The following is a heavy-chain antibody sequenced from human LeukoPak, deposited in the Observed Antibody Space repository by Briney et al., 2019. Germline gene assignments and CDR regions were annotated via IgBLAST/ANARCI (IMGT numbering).Heavy chain of an antibody. V-gene: IGHV4-34*01. D-gene: IGHD3-10*02. CDR2: INHSGST. J-gene: IGHJ4*02. CDR1: GGSFSGYY. CDR3: ARPLLVGVRGNFDY. Sequence: SETLSLTCAVYGGSFSGYYWSWIRQPPGKGLEWIGEINHSGSTNYNPSLKSRVTISVDTSRNQFSLKLSSVTAADTAVYYCARPLLVGVRGNFDYWGREPWSPSPQ.